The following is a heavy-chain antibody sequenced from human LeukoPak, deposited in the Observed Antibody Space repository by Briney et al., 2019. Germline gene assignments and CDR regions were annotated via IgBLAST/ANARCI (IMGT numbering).Heavy chain of an antibody. CDR3: VKGSANARPYYFDY. J-gene: IGHJ4*02. CDR1: GFTFSSYA. D-gene: IGHD2-15*01. CDR2: ITGSGGST. V-gene: IGHV3-23*01. Sequence: PGGSPRLSCAASGFTFSSYAMSWIRQAPGKGLEWVTAITGSGGSTYHADSVKGRFTISRDNSQNTLFLQMNSLRAEDAAVYYCVKGSANARPYYFDYWGQGTLVTVSS.